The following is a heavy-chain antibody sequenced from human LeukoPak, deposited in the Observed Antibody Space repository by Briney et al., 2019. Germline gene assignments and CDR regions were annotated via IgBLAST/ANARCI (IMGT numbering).Heavy chain of an antibody. J-gene: IGHJ4*02. Sequence: PGGSLRLSCAASGFTLSWYWMSWVRQAPGKGLEWVANIKEDGSIKYYVDSVKGRLTISRDNAKSSVYLQVNSLRAEDTALYYCARIGYSSSSIDYWGQGTLVTVSS. D-gene: IGHD6-13*01. CDR1: GFTLSWYW. CDR2: IKEDGSIK. CDR3: ARIGYSSSSIDY. V-gene: IGHV3-7*01.